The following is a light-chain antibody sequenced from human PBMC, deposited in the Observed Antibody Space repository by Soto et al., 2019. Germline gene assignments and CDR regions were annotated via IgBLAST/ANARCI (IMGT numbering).Light chain of an antibody. V-gene: IGLV1-40*01. CDR3: QSYDSSLSGYV. Sequence: QSVLTQPPSVSGAPGQRVTISCTGSSSNIGAGYDVHWYQQLPGTAPKLLIYGNSKRPSGVPDRFSGSKSGTSASLAITGLQAEDEADYLCQSYDSSLSGYVFGTGTKLTVL. J-gene: IGLJ1*01. CDR1: SSNIGAGYD. CDR2: GNS.